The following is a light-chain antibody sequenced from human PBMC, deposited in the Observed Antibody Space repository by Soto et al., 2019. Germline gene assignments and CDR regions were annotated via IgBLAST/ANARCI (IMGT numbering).Light chain of an antibody. J-gene: IGLJ2*01. Sequence: QSALTQPASVSGSLGQSITISCTGTSSDVGGYNYVSWYQQHPGKDPKVVIFEVTKRPSGVSSRFSGSKSGNTASLNVSGLQGEDEGDYYCSSYTSSSTVLFGGGTKVTV. CDR1: SSDVGGYNY. CDR2: EVT. V-gene: IGLV2-14*01. CDR3: SSYTSSSTVL.